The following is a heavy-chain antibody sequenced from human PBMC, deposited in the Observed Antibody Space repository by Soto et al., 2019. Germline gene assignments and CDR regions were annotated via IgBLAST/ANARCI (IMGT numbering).Heavy chain of an antibody. D-gene: IGHD1-26*01. V-gene: IGHV3-53*02. CDR2: TFTGGST. J-gene: IGHJ6*02. CDR3: AKKPPSSIQGWAFGMDV. CDR1: GFSVTTNY. Sequence: EEQLVETGGGLIQPGGSLRLSCLASGFSVTTNYIIWVRQPPGKGLEWVSTTFTGGSTHYADSVKGRFSISRDNSKNTVYLQMNNLRVEDTAVYYCAKKPPSSIQGWAFGMDVWGQGTTVSVSS.